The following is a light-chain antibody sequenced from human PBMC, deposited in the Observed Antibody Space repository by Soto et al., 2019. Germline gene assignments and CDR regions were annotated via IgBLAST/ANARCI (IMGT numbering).Light chain of an antibody. Sequence: DIQMTQSPSSLSASVGDRVTITCQASQDISKYLNWYQQKPGKAPKLLIYDASNLETGVPSRFSGSGSGTDFTFTISSLQPEDIATYYCQQYDNPNLTVTFG. CDR2: DAS. CDR3: QQYDNPNLTVT. J-gene: IGKJ4*01. CDR1: QDISKY. V-gene: IGKV1-33*01.